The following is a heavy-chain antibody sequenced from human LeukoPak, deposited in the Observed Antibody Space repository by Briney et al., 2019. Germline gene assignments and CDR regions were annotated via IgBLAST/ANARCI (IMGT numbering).Heavy chain of an antibody. V-gene: IGHV3-23*01. J-gene: IGHJ4*02. Sequence: PGGSLRLSCAASGFTFTSFSFNRVRQAPGKGLEWVSVISGSGDKTHYADSVKGRFTISRDNSKNTLYLQMNSLRAEDTAVYYCAKKPTSDFWSGYPFDYWGQGTLVTVSS. D-gene: IGHD3-3*01. CDR1: GFTFTSFS. CDR2: ISGSGDKT. CDR3: AKKPTSDFWSGYPFDY.